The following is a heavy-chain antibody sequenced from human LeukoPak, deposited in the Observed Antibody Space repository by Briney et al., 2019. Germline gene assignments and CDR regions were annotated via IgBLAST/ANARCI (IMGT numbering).Heavy chain of an antibody. V-gene: IGHV1-2*02. D-gene: IGHD3-10*01. CDR3: ARDMVRGVISFGY. Sequence: GASVKVSCKASGYTFTGYYMHWVRQAPGQGLEWMGWINPNSGGTNYAQKFQGRVTMTRDTSISTAYMELSRLRSDDTAVYYCARDMVRGVISFGYWGQGTLVTVSS. CDR1: GYTFTGYY. J-gene: IGHJ4*02. CDR2: INPNSGGT.